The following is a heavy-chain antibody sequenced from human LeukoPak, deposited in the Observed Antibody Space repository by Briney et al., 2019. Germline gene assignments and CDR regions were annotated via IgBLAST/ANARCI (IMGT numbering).Heavy chain of an antibody. D-gene: IGHD5-12*01. CDR2: ISSSGTYT. CDR3: AKEGSGGYGDYYYYMDV. CDR1: GFTFSSYT. V-gene: IGHV3-21*04. Sequence: GGSLRLSCTGSGFTFSSYTMNWVRQAPGKGLEWVSSISSSGTYTYYADSVKGRFTISRDNAKNTLYLQMNSLRPEDTAFYYCAKEGSGGYGDYYYYMDVWGKGTTVTVSS. J-gene: IGHJ6*03.